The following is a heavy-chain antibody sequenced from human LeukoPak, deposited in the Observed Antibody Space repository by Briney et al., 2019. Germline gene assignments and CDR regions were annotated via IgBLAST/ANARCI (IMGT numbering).Heavy chain of an antibody. CDR1: GFAFGSEA. D-gene: IGHD6-13*01. CDR2: ISPGGGTT. CDR3: ARDTTAAVNYFDY. J-gene: IGHJ4*02. V-gene: IGHV3-23*01. Sequence: PGGSLRLSCAVSGFAFGSEAMSWVRQSPARGLEWVASISPGGGTTYYADYVKGRFTISRDNSKNTLYLQMNSLRAEGTAVYYCARDTTAAVNYFDYWGQGTLVTVSS.